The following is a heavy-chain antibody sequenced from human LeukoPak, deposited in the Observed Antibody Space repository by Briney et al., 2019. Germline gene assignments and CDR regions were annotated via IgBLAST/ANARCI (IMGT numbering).Heavy chain of an antibody. Sequence: ASVKVSCKASGYTFTNNALHWVRQAPGQGLEWMGWINTNTWNPTYAQGFTGRYVFSLDTSVRTAYLQISSLKTEDTAIYYCAREVVTTYYNYWSSSRFDYWGQGTLVTVSS. CDR3: AREVVTTYYNYWSSSRFDY. V-gene: IGHV7-4-1*02. J-gene: IGHJ4*02. D-gene: IGHD3-3*01. CDR1: GYTFTNNA. CDR2: INTNTWNP.